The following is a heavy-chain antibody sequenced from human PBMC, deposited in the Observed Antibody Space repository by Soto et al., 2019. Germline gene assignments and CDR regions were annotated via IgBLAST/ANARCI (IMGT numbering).Heavy chain of an antibody. J-gene: IGHJ4*02. CDR2: INHSGST. CDR1: GGSFSGYY. Sequence: QVQLQQWGAGLLKPSETLSLTCAVYGGSFSGYYWSWIRQPPGKGLEWSGEINHSGSTNYNPTLKSRVTISVDTSKNQFSLKLSSVTAADTAVYYCARGQGSYGLWGQGTLVTVSS. D-gene: IGHD5-18*01. V-gene: IGHV4-34*01. CDR3: ARGQGSYGL.